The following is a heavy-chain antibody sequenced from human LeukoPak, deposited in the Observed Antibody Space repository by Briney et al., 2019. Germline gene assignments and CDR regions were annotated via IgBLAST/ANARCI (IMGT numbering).Heavy chain of an antibody. Sequence: PGGSLRLSCAASGFTFSSYGMHWVRQAPGKGLEWVAFIRYDGSNKYYADSVKGRFTISRDNSKNTLYLQMNSLRAEDTAVYYCAKSELEWLVELLGEYWGQGTLVTVSS. CDR2: IRYDGSNK. V-gene: IGHV3-30*02. J-gene: IGHJ4*02. D-gene: IGHD6-19*01. CDR3: AKSELEWLVELLGEY. CDR1: GFTFSSYG.